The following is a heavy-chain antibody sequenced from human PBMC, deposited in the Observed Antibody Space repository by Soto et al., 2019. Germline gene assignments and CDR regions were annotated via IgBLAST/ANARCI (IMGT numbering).Heavy chain of an antibody. CDR1: GGYISSGGYY. CDR3: ARYPGLLYNWFDP. V-gene: IGHV4-31*03. J-gene: IGHJ5*02. CDR2: IYYSGST. D-gene: IGHD2-2*01. Sequence: SETLSLTCTVSGGYISSGGYYWSWIRQHPGKGLEWIGYIYYSGSTYYNPSLKSRVTISVDTSKNQFSLKLSSVTAADTAVYYCARYPGLLYNWFDPWGQGTLVTVSS.